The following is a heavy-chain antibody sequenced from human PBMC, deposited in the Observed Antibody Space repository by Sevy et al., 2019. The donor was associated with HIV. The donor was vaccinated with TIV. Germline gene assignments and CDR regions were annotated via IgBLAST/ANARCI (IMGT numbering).Heavy chain of an antibody. D-gene: IGHD2-21*01. Sequence: GGSLRLSCAASGFTFSGYSMHWVRQAPGKGLEWVAVISYDGSNKYYVDSVKGRFTISRDNSKNTPYLQMNSLRAEDTAVYYCARGGGGDYYFDYGMDVWGQGTTVTVSS. CDR2: ISYDGSNK. CDR1: GFTFSGYS. V-gene: IGHV3-30-3*01. J-gene: IGHJ6*02. CDR3: ARGGGGDYYFDYGMDV.